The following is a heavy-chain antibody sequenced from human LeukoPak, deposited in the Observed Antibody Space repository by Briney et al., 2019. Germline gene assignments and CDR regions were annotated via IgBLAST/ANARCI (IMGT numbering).Heavy chain of an antibody. Sequence: GASLRLSCAASGFTFSSYAMSWVRQAPGKGLEWVSAISGSGGSTYYADSVKGRFTISRDNAKNSLYLQMNSLRAEDTAVYYCARELHPLEDWGQGTLVTVSS. J-gene: IGHJ4*02. CDR3: ARELHPLED. D-gene: IGHD5-18*01. CDR1: GFTFSSYA. CDR2: ISGSGGST. V-gene: IGHV3-23*01.